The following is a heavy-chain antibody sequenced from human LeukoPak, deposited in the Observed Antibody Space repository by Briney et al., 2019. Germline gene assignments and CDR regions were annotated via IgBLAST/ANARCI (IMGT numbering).Heavy chain of an antibody. CDR1: GFTFSSYG. D-gene: IGHD3-10*01. CDR3: AKRITYYYGSGYGMDV. Sequence: GGSLRLSCAASGFTFSSYGMHWVRQAPGKGLEGVAVISYDGSNKYYADSVKGRFTISRDNSKNTLYLQMNSLRAEDTAVYYCAKRITYYYGSGYGMDVWGKGTTVTVSS. J-gene: IGHJ6*04. V-gene: IGHV3-30*18. CDR2: ISYDGSNK.